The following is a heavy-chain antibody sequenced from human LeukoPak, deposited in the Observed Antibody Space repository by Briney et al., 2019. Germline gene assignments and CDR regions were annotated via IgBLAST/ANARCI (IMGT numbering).Heavy chain of an antibody. D-gene: IGHD3-22*01. CDR1: GYTFTSYG. V-gene: IGHV1-18*01. Sequence: GASVKVSCKASGYTFTSYGISWVRQAPGQGLEWMGWISAYNGNTNYAQKLQGRVTMTTDTSTSTAYMELRSLRSDDTAVYYCASMAPDYDSSGYYYFDYWGQGTLVTVSS. J-gene: IGHJ4*02. CDR3: ASMAPDYDSSGYYYFDY. CDR2: ISAYNGNT.